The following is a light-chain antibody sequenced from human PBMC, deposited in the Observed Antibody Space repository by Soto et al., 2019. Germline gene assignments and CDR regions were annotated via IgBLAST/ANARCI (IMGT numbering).Light chain of an antibody. V-gene: IGKV1-5*01. CDR1: QRISNW. CDR3: QQYSTYPGGT. J-gene: IGKJ1*01. CDR2: DAS. Sequence: DIQMTQSPSTLSASVGDRVTITCRASQRISNWLAWYQQKPGKPPKLLISDASSLERGVPSRSSRSRSGTEFTLTISSLQPNDFATYYCQQYSTYPGGTFGQGTKVEIK.